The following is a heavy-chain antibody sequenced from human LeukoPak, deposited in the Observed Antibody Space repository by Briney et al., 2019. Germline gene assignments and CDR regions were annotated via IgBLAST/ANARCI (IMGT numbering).Heavy chain of an antibody. Sequence: GGSLRLSCAASGFTFSDYYMSWIRQAPGKGLEWVSYISSSGSTIYYADSVKGRFTISRDNAKNSLYLKMNSLRAEDMALYYCAKDSTDYYDSSLGVFDIWGQGTMVTVSS. D-gene: IGHD3-22*01. CDR3: AKDSTDYYDSSLGVFDI. CDR2: ISSSGSTI. CDR1: GFTFSDYY. V-gene: IGHV3-11*01. J-gene: IGHJ3*02.